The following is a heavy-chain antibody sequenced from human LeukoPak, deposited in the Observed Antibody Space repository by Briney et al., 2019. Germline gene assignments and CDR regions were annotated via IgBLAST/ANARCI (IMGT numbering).Heavy chain of an antibody. CDR3: ARHMRAEYSGSYHGFDY. J-gene: IGHJ4*02. CDR1: GGSISSYY. V-gene: IGHV4-4*09. Sequence: SETLSLTCTVSGGSISSYYWSWIRQPPGKGLEWIGYIYTSGSTNYNPSLKSRVTISVDTSKNQFSLKLSSVTAADTAVYYCARHMRAEYSGSYHGFDYWGQGTLVTVSS. CDR2: IYTSGST. D-gene: IGHD1-26*01.